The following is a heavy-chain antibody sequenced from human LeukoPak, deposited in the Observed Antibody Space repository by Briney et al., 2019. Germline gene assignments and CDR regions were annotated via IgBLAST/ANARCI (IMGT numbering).Heavy chain of an antibody. V-gene: IGHV3-48*01. CDR1: GFTFSTYS. D-gene: IGHD5/OR15-5a*01. CDR3: ARDPGLAYYYYMDV. J-gene: IGHJ6*03. CDR2: ISYGSSTI. Sequence: GGSLRLSCAASGFTFSTYSMNWVRQAPGKGLEWVSYISYGSSTIYYADSVKGRFTISRDNAKNSLYLQMNSLRVEDTAVYYCARDPGLAYYYYMDVWGKGTTVTVSS.